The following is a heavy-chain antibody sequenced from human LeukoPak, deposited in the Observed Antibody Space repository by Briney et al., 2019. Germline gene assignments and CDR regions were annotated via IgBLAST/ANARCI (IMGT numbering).Heavy chain of an antibody. J-gene: IGHJ3*02. Sequence: SETLSLTCAVYGGSFSGYYWSWIRQPPGKGLEWIGEINHSGSTNYNPSLKSRLTISVDTSKNQFSLKLSSVTAADTAVYYCARGIIVGAPDAFDIWGQGTMVTVSS. CDR3: ARGIIVGAPDAFDI. CDR1: GGSFSGYY. CDR2: INHSGST. V-gene: IGHV4-34*01. D-gene: IGHD1-26*01.